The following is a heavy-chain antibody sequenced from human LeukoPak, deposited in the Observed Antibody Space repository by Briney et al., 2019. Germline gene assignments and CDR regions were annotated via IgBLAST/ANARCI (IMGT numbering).Heavy chain of an antibody. V-gene: IGHV4-59*01. J-gene: IGHJ6*03. Sequence: SETLSLTFTVSGGSISTYYWSWIRQPPGKGLEWIGYIYYSGSTNYNPSLKSRVTISVDTSKNQFSLKLSSVTAADTAVYYCARVRLGIYYYMDVWGKGTTVTVSS. CDR1: GGSISTYY. CDR3: ARVRLGIYYYMDV. D-gene: IGHD3-16*01. CDR2: IYYSGST.